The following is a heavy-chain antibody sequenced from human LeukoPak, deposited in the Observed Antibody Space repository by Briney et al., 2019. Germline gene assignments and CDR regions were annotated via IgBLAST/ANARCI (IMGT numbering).Heavy chain of an antibody. V-gene: IGHV1-3*01. D-gene: IGHD2-8*01. CDR1: GYTFTSYA. CDR3: ARLKYCTNGVCYAGFDY. CDR2: INAGNGNT. Sequence: ASVNVSCKASGYTFTSYAMHWVRQAPGQRLEWMGWINAGNGNTKYSQKFQGRVTITRDTSADTAYTELSSLRSEDTAVYYCARLKYCTNGVCYAGFDYWGQGTLVTVSS. J-gene: IGHJ4*02.